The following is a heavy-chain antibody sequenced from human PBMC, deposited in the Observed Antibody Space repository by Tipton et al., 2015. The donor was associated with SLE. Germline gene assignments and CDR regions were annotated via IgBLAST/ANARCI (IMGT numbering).Heavy chain of an antibody. V-gene: IGHV4-34*01. CDR2: INHSGST. CDR3: ARDRLGAEDY. Sequence: TLSLTCAVYGGSFSGYYWSWIRQPPGKGLEWIGEINHSGSTNYNPSLKSRVTISVDTSKNQFSLKLSSVTAADTAVYYCARDRLGAEDYWGQGTLVTVSS. J-gene: IGHJ4*02. CDR1: GGSFSGYY. D-gene: IGHD1-26*01.